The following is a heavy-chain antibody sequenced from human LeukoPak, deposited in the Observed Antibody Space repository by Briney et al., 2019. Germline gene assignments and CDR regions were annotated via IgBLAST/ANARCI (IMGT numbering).Heavy chain of an antibody. CDR3: TTADYYDSSGYYPDAFDI. CDR1: GFTFSNAQ. V-gene: IGHV3-15*07. CDR2: IKSKTDGGTT. J-gene: IGHJ3*02. D-gene: IGHD3-22*01. Sequence: PGGSLRLSCAASGFTFSNAQMNWVRQAPGKGLEWVGRIKSKTDGGTTDYAAPVKGRFTISRDDSKNTLYLQMNSLKTEDTAVYYCTTADYYDSSGYYPDAFDIWGQGTMVTVSS.